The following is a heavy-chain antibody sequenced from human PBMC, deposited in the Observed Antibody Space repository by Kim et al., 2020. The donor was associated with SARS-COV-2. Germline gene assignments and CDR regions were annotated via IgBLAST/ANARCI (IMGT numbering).Heavy chain of an antibody. V-gene: IGHV3-15*01. J-gene: IGHJ6*02. CDR3: TTQTFYSSSWEVFGYYYYGMDV. CDR1: GFTFSNAW. D-gene: IGHD6-13*01. CDR2: IKSKTDGGTT. Sequence: GGSLRLSCAASGFTFSNAWMSWVRQAPGKGLEWVGRIKSKTDGGTTDYAAPVKGRFTISRDDSKNTLYLQMNSLKTEDTAVYYCTTQTFYSSSWEVFGYYYYGMDVWGQGTTVTVSS.